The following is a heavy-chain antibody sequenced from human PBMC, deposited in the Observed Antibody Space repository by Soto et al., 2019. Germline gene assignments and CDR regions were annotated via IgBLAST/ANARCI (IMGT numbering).Heavy chain of an antibody. Sequence: PSETLSLTCAVYGGPFIGYYCIFIRHPPFKWLEWIVEINHSGSTNYNPSLKSRVTISVDTSKNQFSLKLSSVTAADTAVYYCARGYYDFWSGYSTKLYYFDYWGQGTLVTVS. CDR1: GGPFIGYY. D-gene: IGHD3-3*01. CDR3: ARGYYDFWSGYSTKLYYFDY. V-gene: IGHV4-34*01. J-gene: IGHJ4*02. CDR2: INHSGST.